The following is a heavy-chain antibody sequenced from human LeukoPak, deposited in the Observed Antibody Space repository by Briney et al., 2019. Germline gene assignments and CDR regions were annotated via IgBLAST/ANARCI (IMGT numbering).Heavy chain of an antibody. CDR2: ISYDGSNK. D-gene: IGHD3-22*01. CDR3: ARGDSSGYYEEY. V-gene: IGHV3-30*03. Sequence: PGGSLRLSCAASGFTFSSYGMHWVRQAPGKGLEWVAVISYDGSNKYYADSVKGRFTISRDNSKNTLYLQMNSLRAEDTAVYYCARGDSSGYYEEYWGQGTLVTVSS. CDR1: GFTFSSYG. J-gene: IGHJ4*02.